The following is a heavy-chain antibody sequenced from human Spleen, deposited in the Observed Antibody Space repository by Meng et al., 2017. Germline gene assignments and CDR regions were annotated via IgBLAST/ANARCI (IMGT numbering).Heavy chain of an antibody. CDR1: GFTFSSCA. V-gene: IGHV3-23*01. Sequence: GGSLRLSCAASGFTFSSCAMNWVRQAPGKGLEWVSAISGSGLSTFYADSVKGRFTISRDNAKNTLYLQMNSLRAEDTAVYYCARVGYYDSSNYYAYFQHWGQGTLVTVSS. CDR3: ARVGYYDSSNYYAYFQH. J-gene: IGHJ1*01. D-gene: IGHD3-22*01. CDR2: ISGSGLST.